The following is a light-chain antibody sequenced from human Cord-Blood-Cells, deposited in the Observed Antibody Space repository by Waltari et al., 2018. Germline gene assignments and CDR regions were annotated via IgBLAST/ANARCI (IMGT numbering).Light chain of an antibody. J-gene: IGKJ4*01. CDR2: DAS. CDR1: QDISNY. V-gene: IGKV1-33*01. Sequence: DIQMTQSPPSLSASVGDRVTITCQASQDISNYLNWYQQKPGKAPKRLIYDASNLETGDPSRFSGSGSGTDFTFTISSLQPEDIATYYCQQYDNLPLTFGGGTKVEIK. CDR3: QQYDNLPLT.